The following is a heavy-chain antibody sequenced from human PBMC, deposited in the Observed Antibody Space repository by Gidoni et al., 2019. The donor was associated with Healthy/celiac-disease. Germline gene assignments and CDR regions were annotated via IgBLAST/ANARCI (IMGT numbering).Heavy chain of an antibody. D-gene: IGHD6-19*01. Sequence: SCAASGFTFSSYDMQWVRQATGKGLEWVSAIGTAGDPYYPGSGKGRFTISRENAKNSLYLQMNSLRAGDTAVYYCARADSSGWFFDYWGQGTLVTVSS. CDR1: GFTFSSYD. CDR3: ARADSSGWFFDY. V-gene: IGHV3-13*05. J-gene: IGHJ4*02. CDR2: IGTAGDP.